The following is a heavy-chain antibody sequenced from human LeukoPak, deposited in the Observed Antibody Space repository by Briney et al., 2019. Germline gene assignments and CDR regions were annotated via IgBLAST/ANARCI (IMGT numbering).Heavy chain of an antibody. V-gene: IGHV3-23*01. CDR3: AKAMGLDFDWLFVDAFDI. Sequence: GGSLRLSCAASGFSFSRYAMTWVRQAPGKGLEWVSGISYNGGRTYYADSLKGRFTVSRDNSKNTLYLQMNSLRAEDTAVYYCAKAMGLDFDWLFVDAFDIWGQGTMITVSS. CDR1: GFSFSRYA. CDR2: ISYNGGRT. J-gene: IGHJ3*02. D-gene: IGHD3-9*01.